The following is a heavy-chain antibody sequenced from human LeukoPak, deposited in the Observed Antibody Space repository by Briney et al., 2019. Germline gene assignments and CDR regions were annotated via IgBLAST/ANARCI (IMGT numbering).Heavy chain of an antibody. CDR1: GYTFTGYY. D-gene: IGHD1-26*01. Sequence: ASVKVSCKASGYTFTGYYMHWVRQAPGQGLEWMGWINPNSGGTKYVQKFQGRVTMTTDTSTSTAYMELMSLRSDDTAVYYCAREYSGRGSGTFDYWGQGTLVTVSS. CDR3: AREYSGRGSGTFDY. V-gene: IGHV1-2*02. CDR2: INPNSGGT. J-gene: IGHJ4*02.